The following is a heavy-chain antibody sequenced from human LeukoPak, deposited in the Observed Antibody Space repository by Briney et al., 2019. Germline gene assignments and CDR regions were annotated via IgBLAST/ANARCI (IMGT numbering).Heavy chain of an antibody. V-gene: IGHV1-46*01. CDR3: ARDLPYCSGGSCYPYYYYGMDV. CDR2: INPSGGST. Sequence: ASVKVSCKASGYTFTSYYMHWVRQAPGQGLEWMGIINPSGGSTSYAQKFQGRVTMTRDTSTSTVYMELSSLRSEDTAVYYCARDLPYCSGGSCYPYYYYGMDVWGQGTTVTVSS. J-gene: IGHJ6*02. CDR1: GYTFTSYY. D-gene: IGHD2-15*01.